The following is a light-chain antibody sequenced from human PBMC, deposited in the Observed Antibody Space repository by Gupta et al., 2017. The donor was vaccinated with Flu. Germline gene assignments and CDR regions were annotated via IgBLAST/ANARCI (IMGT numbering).Light chain of an antibody. J-gene: IGKJ1*01. CDR3: QQYSNWPGT. Sequence: EIVMAQSPATLSVSPGERATLSCRASQSVSSNLAWYQQKPGQAPRLLIYGASTRATGIPARFSGSGSGTEFTLTISSPQSEDFAVYYCQQYSNWPGTFGQGTKVEIK. CDR2: GAS. V-gene: IGKV3-15*01. CDR1: QSVSSN.